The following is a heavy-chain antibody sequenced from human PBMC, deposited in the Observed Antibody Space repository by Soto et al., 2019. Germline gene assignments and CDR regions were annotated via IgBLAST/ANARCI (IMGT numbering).Heavy chain of an antibody. J-gene: IGHJ6*02. V-gene: IGHV1-2*04. CDR2: INPKSGGT. CDR1: EYTFAGYY. D-gene: IGHD2-15*01. CDR3: ARGGGYCSGGTCYLYGMDV. Sequence: ASVKVSCKSSEYTFAGYYMHWERQAPGQGLEWMGWINPKSGGTNYAQKFQGWVTMTRDTSIRTAYMELRRLKSDDTAVYYCARGGGYCSGGTCYLYGMDVWGQGTTVTVSS.